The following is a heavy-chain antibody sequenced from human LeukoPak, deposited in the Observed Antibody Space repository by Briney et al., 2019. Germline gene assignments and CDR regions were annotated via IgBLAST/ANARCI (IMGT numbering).Heavy chain of an antibody. Sequence: GGSLRLSCAASGFTFSSYAMHWVRQAPGKGLEWVAVISYDGSNKYYADSVKGRFTISRDNSKNTLYPQMNSLRAEDTAVYYCARGKTSQNIVTRKTYNWFDPWGQGTLVTVSS. CDR2: ISYDGSNK. CDR3: ARGKTSQNIVTRKTYNWFDP. V-gene: IGHV3-30*04. D-gene: IGHD2/OR15-2a*01. J-gene: IGHJ5*02. CDR1: GFTFSSYA.